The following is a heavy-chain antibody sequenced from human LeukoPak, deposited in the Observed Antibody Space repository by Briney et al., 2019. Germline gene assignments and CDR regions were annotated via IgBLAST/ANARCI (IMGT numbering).Heavy chain of an antibody. D-gene: IGHD3-10*01. CDR3: AKEREVRGVIKLDS. J-gene: IGHJ4*02. V-gene: IGHV3-23*01. Sequence: PGGSLRLSCAASGFSFSIYAMTWVRQAPGKGLEWVSGLSGSATGTYYADSVKGRFTISRDISKNTLYLQMNSLRAEDTAVYYCAKEREVRGVIKLDSRGQGTLVTVSS. CDR1: GFSFSIYA. CDR2: LSGSATGT.